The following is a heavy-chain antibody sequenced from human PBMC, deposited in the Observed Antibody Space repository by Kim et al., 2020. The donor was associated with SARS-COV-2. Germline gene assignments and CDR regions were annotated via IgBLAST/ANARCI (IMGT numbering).Heavy chain of an antibody. V-gene: IGHV3-21*01. CDR1: GFTFSSYS. CDR3: AREGAGYYDFWSGSFDY. D-gene: IGHD3-3*01. J-gene: IGHJ4*02. CDR2: ISSSSSYI. Sequence: GGSLRLSCAASGFTFSSYSMNWVRQAPGKGLEWVSSISSSSSYIYYADSVKGRFTISRDNAKNSLYLQMNSLRAEDTAVYYCAREGAGYYDFWSGSFDYWGQGTLVTVSS.